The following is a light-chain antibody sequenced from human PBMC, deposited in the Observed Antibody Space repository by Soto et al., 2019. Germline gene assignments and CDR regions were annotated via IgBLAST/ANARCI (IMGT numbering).Light chain of an antibody. J-gene: IGKJ5*01. V-gene: IGKV1-5*01. CDR3: QHLNAYPVT. CDR2: GAS. Sequence: DIQMTQSPSSLSAAIGDRVTITCRASQSIKSYLNWYQHKPGAAPKLLIFGASNLESGVPPRFNGSRSETEFTLTIRSLQPDDFATYYCQHLNAYPVTFGQGTRLEIK. CDR1: QSIKSY.